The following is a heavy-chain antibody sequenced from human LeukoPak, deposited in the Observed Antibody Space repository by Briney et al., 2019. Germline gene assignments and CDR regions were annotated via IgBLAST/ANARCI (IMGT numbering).Heavy chain of an antibody. J-gene: IGHJ4*02. V-gene: IGHV4-39*07. CDR3: ARVPGRITMVRGVKFGRFEYFDY. CDR2: IYYSGST. Sequence: SETLSLTCTVSGVSISSSSYYWGWIRQPPGKGLEWIGSIYYSGSTYYNPSLKSRVTISVDTSKNQFSLKLSSVTAADTAVYYCARVPGRITMVRGVKFGRFEYFDYWGQGTLVTVSS. CDR1: GVSISSSSYY. D-gene: IGHD3-10*01.